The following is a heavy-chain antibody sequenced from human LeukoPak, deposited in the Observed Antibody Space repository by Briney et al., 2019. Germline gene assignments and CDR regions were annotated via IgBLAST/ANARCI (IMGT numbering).Heavy chain of an antibody. J-gene: IGHJ4*02. CDR3: ARVRGVGADTSEWDYFDY. D-gene: IGHD1-26*01. V-gene: IGHV1-3*01. CDR2: INAGNGNT. Sequence: ASVKVSCKASGYTFTSYAMHWVRQAPGQRLEWMGWINAGNGNTKYSQKFQGRVTITRDTSASTAYMELSSLRSEDTAVYYCARVRGVGADTSEWDYFDYWGQGTLVTVSS. CDR1: GYTFTSYA.